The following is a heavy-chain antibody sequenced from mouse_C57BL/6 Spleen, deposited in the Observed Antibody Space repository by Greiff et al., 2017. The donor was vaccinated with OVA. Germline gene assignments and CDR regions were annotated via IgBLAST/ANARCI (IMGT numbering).Heavy chain of an antibody. Sequence: EVKLVESGGDLVKPGGSLKLSCAASGFTFSSYGMSWVRQTPDKRLEWVATISSGGSYTYYPDSVKGRFTISRDNAKNTLYLQMSSLKSEDTAMYYCAIAATVVAGDYWGQGTTLTVSS. D-gene: IGHD1-1*01. J-gene: IGHJ2*01. CDR3: AIAATVVAGDY. CDR2: ISSGGSYT. CDR1: GFTFSSYG. V-gene: IGHV5-6*01.